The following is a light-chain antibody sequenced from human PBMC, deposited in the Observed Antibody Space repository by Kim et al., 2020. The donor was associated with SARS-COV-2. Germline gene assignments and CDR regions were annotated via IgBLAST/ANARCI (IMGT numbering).Light chain of an antibody. CDR2: EDN. J-gene: IGLJ3*02. V-gene: IGLV3-1*01. CDR3: QTWERGPWM. CDR1: PLRDMD. Sequence: VSPGQKAPISYSGNPLRDMDACWYQQKPGQSPVMFMYEDNMRTSGIPERFSGSNSGNTATLTISGTQAMYEADYYCQTWERGPWMFGGGTQLTVL.